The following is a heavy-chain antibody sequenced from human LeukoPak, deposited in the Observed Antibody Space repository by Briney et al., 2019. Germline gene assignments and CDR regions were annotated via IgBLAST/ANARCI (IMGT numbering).Heavy chain of an antibody. V-gene: IGHV4-31*03. Sequence: SQTLSLTCTVSGGSISSGGYYWSWIRQHPGKGLEWIGYIYYSGSTYYNPSLKSRVTISVDKSKNQFSLKLSSVTAADTAVYYCARDLNSSGYHDYWGQGTLVTVSS. J-gene: IGHJ4*02. CDR1: GGSISSGGYY. D-gene: IGHD3-22*01. CDR2: IYYSGST. CDR3: ARDLNSSGYHDY.